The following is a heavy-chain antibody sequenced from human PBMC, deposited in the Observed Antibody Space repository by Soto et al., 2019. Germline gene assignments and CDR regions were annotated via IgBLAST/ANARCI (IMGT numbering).Heavy chain of an antibody. CDR1: GYTFTSYA. Sequence: PGPSVKVSCKASGYTFTSYAMHWVRQAPGQRLEWMGWINAGNGNTKYSQKFQGRVTITRDTSASTAYMELSSLRSEDTAVYYCARAYYYDSSGYPPDYWGQGTLVTVSS. CDR3: ARAYYYDSSGYPPDY. J-gene: IGHJ4*02. D-gene: IGHD3-22*01. CDR2: INAGNGNT. V-gene: IGHV1-3*01.